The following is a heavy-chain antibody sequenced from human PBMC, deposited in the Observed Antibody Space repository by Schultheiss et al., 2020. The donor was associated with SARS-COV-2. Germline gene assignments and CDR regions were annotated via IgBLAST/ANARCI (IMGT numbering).Heavy chain of an antibody. D-gene: IGHD1-26*01. V-gene: IGHV4-31*03. J-gene: IGHJ6*02. CDR2: IYYSGST. Sequence: SQTLSLTCTVSGGSVSSGGYYWSWIRQHPGKGLEWIGYIYYSGSTYYNPSLKSRVTISVDRSKNQFSLKLTSVTAADTAVYYCARRVPSTYGMDVWGQGTTVTVSS. CDR3: ARRVPSTYGMDV. CDR1: GGSVSSGGYY.